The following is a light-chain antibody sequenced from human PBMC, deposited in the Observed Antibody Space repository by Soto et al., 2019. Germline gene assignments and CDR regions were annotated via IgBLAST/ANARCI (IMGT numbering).Light chain of an antibody. J-gene: IGKJ1*01. CDR1: QSISSY. Sequence: DIQMTQSPSSLSAFVGDRVTITCRASQSISSYLNWYQQKPGKAPKLLIYAASSLQSGVPSRFSGSGSGTYFTLTIRSLQPEDFAAYYCQQSYSIPPTFCQGTKVEIK. CDR3: QQSYSIPPT. CDR2: AAS. V-gene: IGKV1-39*01.